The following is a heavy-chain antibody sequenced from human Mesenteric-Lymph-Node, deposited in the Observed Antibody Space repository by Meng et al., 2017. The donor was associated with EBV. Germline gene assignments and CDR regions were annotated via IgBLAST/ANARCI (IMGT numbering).Heavy chain of an antibody. V-gene: IGHV1-69*01. D-gene: IGHD5-18*01. CDR3: ARVWGGYSFGLSDY. J-gene: IGHJ4*02. CDR2: IIPMFGTA. Sequence: LVQSGAGVGKPGSSVKVSCKASGGSFSPYTITWVRQAPGQGLEWMGRIIPMFGTAKYAQNFQGRVTITADESTNTAYMELSSLRSDDTAVYYCARVWGGYSFGLSDYWGQGTLVTVSS. CDR1: GGSFSPYT.